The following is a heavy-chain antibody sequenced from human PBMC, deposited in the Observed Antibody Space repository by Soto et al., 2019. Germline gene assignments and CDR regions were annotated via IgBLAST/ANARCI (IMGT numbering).Heavy chain of an antibody. CDR3: ARARAAAGTGEYYYYYGMDV. J-gene: IGHJ6*02. D-gene: IGHD6-13*01. Sequence: LRLSCAASGFTFSSYWMSWVRQAPGKGLEWVANIKQDGSEKYYVDSVKGRFTISRDNAKNSLYLQMNSLRAEDTAVYYCARARAAAGTGEYYYYYGMDVWGQGTTVTVSS. CDR1: GFTFSSYW. V-gene: IGHV3-7*01. CDR2: IKQDGSEK.